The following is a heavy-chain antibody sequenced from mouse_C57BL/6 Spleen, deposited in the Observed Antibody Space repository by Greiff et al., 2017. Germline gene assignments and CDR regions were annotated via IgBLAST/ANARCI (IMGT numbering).Heavy chain of an antibody. J-gene: IGHJ4*01. CDR3: ARHESYYGSSPYAMDY. Sequence: LVESGAELVKPGASVKLSCKASGYTFTEYTIHWVKQRSGQGLEWIGWFYPGSGSIKYNEKFKDKATLTADKSSSTVYMELSRLTSEDSAVYFCARHESYYGSSPYAMDYWGQGTSVTVSS. D-gene: IGHD1-1*01. CDR1: GYTFTEYT. V-gene: IGHV1-62-2*01. CDR2: FYPGSGSI.